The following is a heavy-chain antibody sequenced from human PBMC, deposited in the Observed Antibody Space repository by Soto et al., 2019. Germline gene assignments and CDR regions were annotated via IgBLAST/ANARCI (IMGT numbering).Heavy chain of an antibody. CDR1: GGSISSYY. V-gene: IGHV4-59*01. D-gene: IGHD6-13*01. J-gene: IGHJ4*02. Sequence: SETLSLTCTVSGGSISSYYWSWVRQPPGKGLEWIGYIYYSGSTNYNPSLKSRVTISADTSKNQFSLKLSSVTAADTAVYYCARVGSSWYGYYFDDWGQGTLVTVSS. CDR3: ARVGSSWYGYYFDD. CDR2: IYYSGST.